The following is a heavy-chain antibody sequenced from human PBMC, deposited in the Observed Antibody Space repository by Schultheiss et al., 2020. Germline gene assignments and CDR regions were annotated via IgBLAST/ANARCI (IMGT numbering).Heavy chain of an antibody. CDR3: ARSPYGAADNLDY. Sequence: GESLKISCKGSGYRFTSYWIGWVRQMPGKGLEWMGMIYPGDSDTRYSPSFQGQVTISADKSISTAYLQWSSLKASDTAMYYCARSPYGAADNLDYWGQGTLVTVSS. J-gene: IGHJ4*02. V-gene: IGHV5-51*01. CDR1: GYRFTSYW. D-gene: IGHD6-13*01. CDR2: IYPGDSDT.